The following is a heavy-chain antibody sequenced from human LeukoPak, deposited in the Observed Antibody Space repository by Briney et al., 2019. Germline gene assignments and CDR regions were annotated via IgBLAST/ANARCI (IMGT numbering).Heavy chain of an antibody. CDR1: GFTFSSYG. J-gene: IGHJ4*02. D-gene: IGHD3-22*01. Sequence: PGGSLRLSCAASGFTFSSYGMHWVRQAPGKGLEWVAVISYDGSNKYYADSVKGRFTISRDNSKNTLYLQMNSLRAEDTAVYYCAKAPADYYDSSGYLIDWGQGTLVTVSS. CDR3: AKAPADYYDSSGYLID. CDR2: ISYDGSNK. V-gene: IGHV3-30*18.